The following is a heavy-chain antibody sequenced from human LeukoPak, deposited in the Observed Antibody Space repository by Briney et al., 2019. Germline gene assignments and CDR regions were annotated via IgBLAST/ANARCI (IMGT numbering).Heavy chain of an antibody. D-gene: IGHD3-22*01. CDR1: GGSFSGYY. V-gene: IGHV4-34*01. J-gene: IGHJ6*03. Sequence: SETLSLTCAVYGGSFSGYYWSWIRQAPGKGLEWIGEINPSGRISYNPSLKSRLTISVDASKNQFSLNLRSLTAADTAVYYCARGRQEVSMIVVVMTAVSYYLDVWGKGTTVTVS. CDR2: INPSGRI. CDR3: ARGRQEVSMIVVVMTAVSYYLDV.